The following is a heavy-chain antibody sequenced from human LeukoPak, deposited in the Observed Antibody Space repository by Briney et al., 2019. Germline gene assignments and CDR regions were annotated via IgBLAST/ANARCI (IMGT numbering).Heavy chain of an antibody. V-gene: IGHV1-18*04. CDR3: ATRGITAARLDY. CDR1: GSTFPSHA. J-gene: IGHJ4*02. CDR2: ISTSNGDG. D-gene: IGHD2-2*01. Sequence: ASVKVSCKPSGSTFPSHAITWLRQAPGQGPEWMGWISTSNGDGNYVQNLQGRITLTIDTSTTTAYMELRSLRSDDTAIYYCATRGITAARLDYWGQGTLVTVSS.